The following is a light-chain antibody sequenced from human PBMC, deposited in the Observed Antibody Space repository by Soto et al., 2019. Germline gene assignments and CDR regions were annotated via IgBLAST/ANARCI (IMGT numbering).Light chain of an antibody. CDR3: QQYDNLPLT. J-gene: IGKJ4*01. CDR2: DAS. Sequence: IPMTQSPSSLSASVGDRVTITFRASQGISSWLAWYQQKSGKAPKLLIYDASDLETGVPSRFSGSGSGTDFTFTINSLQPEDIATYYCQQYDNLPLTFGGGTKVDIK. V-gene: IGKV1-33*01. CDR1: QGISSW.